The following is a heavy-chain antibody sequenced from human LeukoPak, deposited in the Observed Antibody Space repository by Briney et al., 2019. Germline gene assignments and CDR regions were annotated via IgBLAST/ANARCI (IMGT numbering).Heavy chain of an antibody. D-gene: IGHD2-2*01. CDR3: ARAHCSSTSCYPNDAFAI. CDR2: IIPIFGTA. Sequence: ASVKVSCKASGGTFSRYAISWVRQAPGQGMEWMGGIIPIFGTANYAQKSQGRGTITTDESTSTAYMELSSLRSEDTAVYYCARAHCSSTSCYPNDAFAIWGQGTMVTVSS. V-gene: IGHV1-69*05. J-gene: IGHJ3*02. CDR1: GGTFSRYA.